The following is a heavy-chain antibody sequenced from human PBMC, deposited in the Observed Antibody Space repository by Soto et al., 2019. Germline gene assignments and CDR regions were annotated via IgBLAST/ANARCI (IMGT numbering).Heavy chain of an antibody. CDR3: AHYTVDTYMAV. CDR2: LYWDGDR. J-gene: IGHJ6*03. D-gene: IGHD4-4*01. CDR1: GFSLSTSGVG. Sequence: QITLRESGPTLVKATQALTLTCSFSGFSLSTSGVGVGWIRQPPGKALEWLALLYWDGDRRYSPSLNSRLTISTDPSKNQVVLTITNMDPVDTGTYYCAHYTVDTYMAVWGKGTTVTVSS. V-gene: IGHV2-5*02.